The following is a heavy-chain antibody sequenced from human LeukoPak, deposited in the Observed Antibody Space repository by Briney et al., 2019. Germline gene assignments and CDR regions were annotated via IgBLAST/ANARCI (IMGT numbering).Heavy chain of an antibody. Sequence: PSETLSLTCTVSGGSISSYYWSWIRQPPGKGLEWIGYIYYSGSTNYNPSLKSRVTISVDTSKNQFSLKLSSVTAADTAVYYCARGSSSVYVYWGQGTLVTVSS. CDR2: IYYSGST. CDR1: GGSISSYY. V-gene: IGHV4-59*12. CDR3: ARGSSSVYVY. J-gene: IGHJ4*02. D-gene: IGHD6-6*01.